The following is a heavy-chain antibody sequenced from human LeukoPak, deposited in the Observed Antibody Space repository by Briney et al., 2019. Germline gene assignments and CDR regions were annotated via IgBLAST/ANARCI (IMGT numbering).Heavy chain of an antibody. CDR3: GRDLSLGTMGYYDAFDM. D-gene: IGHD1-26*01. Sequence: ASVKVSCKASGYTFTSYAISWVRQAPGQGLEWMGWISAYNGDTNYAQKLQGRVTMTTDTSTTTAYMELRSLKSDDTAVYYCGRDLSLGTMGYYDAFDMWGQGTMVTVSS. CDR1: GYTFTSYA. J-gene: IGHJ3*02. CDR2: ISAYNGDT. V-gene: IGHV1-18*01.